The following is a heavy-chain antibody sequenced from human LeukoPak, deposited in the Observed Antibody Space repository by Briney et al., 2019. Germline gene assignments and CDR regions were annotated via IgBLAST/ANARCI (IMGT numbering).Heavy chain of an antibody. CDR3: ARGKKYGSSWLYYYGMDV. J-gene: IGHJ6*02. V-gene: IGHV1-24*01. Sequence: ASVKVSCKISGFGLSVLSIHWMRQAPGKGLEWVGGIRPETGEPIYAQKFQGRVTVTEDTVTDTGYMELRSLRSEDTAVYYCARGKKYGSSWLYYYGMDVWGQGTTVTVSS. CDR1: GFGLSVLS. D-gene: IGHD6-13*01. CDR2: IRPETGEP.